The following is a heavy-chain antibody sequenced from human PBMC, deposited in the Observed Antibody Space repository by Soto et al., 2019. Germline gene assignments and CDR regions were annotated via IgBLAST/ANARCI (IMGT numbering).Heavy chain of an antibody. J-gene: IGHJ4*02. CDR2: ISAHNGNT. D-gene: IGHD1-1*01. Sequence: QVHLVQSGAEVKKPGASVKVSCKGSGYDFTTYGITWVRQAPGQGLEWMAWISAHNGNTDYAQEIQVRVTVTRDTSTSTAYMELMSLRSDDTAVYYCARGRYGDYWGQGALVTVS. V-gene: IGHV1-18*01. CDR3: ARGRYGDY. CDR1: GYDFTTYG.